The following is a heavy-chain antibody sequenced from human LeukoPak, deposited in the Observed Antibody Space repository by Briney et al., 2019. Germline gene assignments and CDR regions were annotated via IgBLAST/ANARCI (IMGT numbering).Heavy chain of an antibody. CDR2: INHSGST. D-gene: IGHD3-9*01. CDR3: ARDDILTGYYLFDY. CDR1: GGSFSGYY. V-gene: IGHV4-34*01. J-gene: IGHJ4*02. Sequence: SETLSLTCAVYGGSFSGYYWSWIRQPPGKGLEWIGEINHSGSTNYNPSLKSRVTISVDTSKNQFSLKLSSVTAADTAVYYCARDDILTGYYLFDYWGQGTLDTVSS.